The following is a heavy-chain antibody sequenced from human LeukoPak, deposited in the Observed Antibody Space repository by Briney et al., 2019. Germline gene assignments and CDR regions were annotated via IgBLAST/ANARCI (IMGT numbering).Heavy chain of an antibody. D-gene: IGHD6-19*01. CDR3: ATKQWLAPPPDS. J-gene: IGHJ4*02. CDR2: LNTDGTVT. CDR1: GFPSSMYC. V-gene: IGHV3-74*01. Sequence: GGPLRLSCQPSGFPSSMYCTLGAPQAPGRDRKSFSQLNTDGTVTTYADSVKGRFTVSRGNADNTMFLQMNSVRDEDTAVYYCATKQWLAPPPDSWGQGTPVTVSS.